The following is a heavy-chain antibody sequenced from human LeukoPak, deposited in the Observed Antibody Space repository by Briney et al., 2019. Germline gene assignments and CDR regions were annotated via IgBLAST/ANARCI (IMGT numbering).Heavy chain of an antibody. Sequence: PGGSLRLSCAASGFTFSNSWMNWFRQAPGRLEWVANINHDRSEKNYVDSVEGRFTITRDNTKKSLYLQMYSLGAEDTAVYYCARGTALPGVDYWGQGTLVIVSS. D-gene: IGHD3-10*01. CDR2: INHDRSEK. CDR3: ARGTALPGVDY. CDR1: GFTFSNSW. V-gene: IGHV3-7*01. J-gene: IGHJ4*02.